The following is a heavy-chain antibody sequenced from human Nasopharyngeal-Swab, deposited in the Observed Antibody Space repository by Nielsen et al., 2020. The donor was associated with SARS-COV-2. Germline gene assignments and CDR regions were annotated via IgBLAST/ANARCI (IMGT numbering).Heavy chain of an antibody. J-gene: IGHJ4*02. CDR1: GYTLTEFS. Sequence: ASVQVSCKVSGYTLTEFSMHCLLQAPGKGLEWMGGFDPEDGETIYAQKFQGRVTMTEDTSTDTAYMELSSLRSEDTAVYYCATDLRYSSPYRDWGQGTLVTVSS. D-gene: IGHD6-13*01. V-gene: IGHV1-24*01. CDR2: FDPEDGET. CDR3: ATDLRYSSPYRD.